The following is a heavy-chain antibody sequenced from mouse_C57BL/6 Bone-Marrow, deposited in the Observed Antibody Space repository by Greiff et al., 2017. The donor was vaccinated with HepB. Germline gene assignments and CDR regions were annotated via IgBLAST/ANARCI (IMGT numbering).Heavy chain of an antibody. CDR3: ARGDYGSSGPYAMDY. CDR2: IWTGGGT. V-gene: IGHV2-9-1*01. J-gene: IGHJ4*01. Sequence: VKLVESGPGLVAPSQSLSITCTVSGFSLTSYAISWVRQPPGKGLEWLGVIWTGGGTNYNSALKSRLSISKDNSKSQVFVKMNSLQTDDTARYYCARGDYGSSGPYAMDYWGQGTSVTVSS. CDR1: GFSLTSYA. D-gene: IGHD1-1*01.